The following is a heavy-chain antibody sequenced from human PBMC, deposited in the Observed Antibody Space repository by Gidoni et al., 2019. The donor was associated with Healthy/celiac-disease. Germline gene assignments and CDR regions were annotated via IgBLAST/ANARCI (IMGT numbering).Heavy chain of an antibody. CDR2: INPNSGGT. J-gene: IGHJ4*02. D-gene: IGHD2-15*01. CDR1: GSTFTGYY. V-gene: IGHV1-2*02. CDR3: ARGLKTGSGSPPC. Sequence: VPLVQSGAEVKKPGASVKVSCKPSGSTFTGYYMPWVRQAPGQGLEWMGWINPNSGGTNYAQKFQGRVTMTRETSISTAYMELSRLRSDDTAVYYCARGLKTGSGSPPCWGQGTLVTVSS.